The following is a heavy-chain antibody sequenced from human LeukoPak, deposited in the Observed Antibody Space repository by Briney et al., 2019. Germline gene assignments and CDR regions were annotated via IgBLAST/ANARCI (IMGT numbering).Heavy chain of an antibody. J-gene: IGHJ6*03. CDR1: GGTFSSYA. CDR2: IIPIFGTA. CDR3: ARDYSTGTKPAAYYYYMDV. D-gene: IGHD1-7*01. V-gene: IGHV1-69*01. Sequence: ASVKVSCKASGGTFSSYAISWVRQAPGQGLKWMGGIIPIFGTANYAQKFQGRVTITADESTSTAYMELSSLRSEDTAVYYCARDYSTGTKPAAYYYYMDVWGKGTTVTVSS.